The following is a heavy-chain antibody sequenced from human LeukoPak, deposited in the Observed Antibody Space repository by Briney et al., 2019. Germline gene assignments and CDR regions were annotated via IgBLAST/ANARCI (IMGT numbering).Heavy chain of an antibody. D-gene: IGHD3-16*01. Sequence: GGSLRLSCAASGFTFSSYWMHWVRQAPGKGLVWVSRINSDGSNTNYADSVKGRFTISRDNAKNTLYLQMNSLRAGDTAVYYCARSWGYYFDYWGQGTLVTVSS. J-gene: IGHJ4*02. V-gene: IGHV3-74*01. CDR3: ARSWGYYFDY. CDR1: GFTFSSYW. CDR2: INSDGSNT.